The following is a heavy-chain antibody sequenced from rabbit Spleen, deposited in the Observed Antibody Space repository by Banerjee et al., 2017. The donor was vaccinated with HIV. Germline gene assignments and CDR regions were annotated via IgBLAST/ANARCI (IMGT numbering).Heavy chain of an antibody. CDR3: VRGASSSGYYSL. Sequence: QSLEESGGDLVKPGGSLKLSCKASGFDFSSYGVCWVRQAPGKGLEWIGYIDLVFGSTYYANWVNGRFTISSHNAQNTLYLQLNSLTVADTATYFCVRGASSSGYYSLWGQGTLVTVS. CDR2: IDLVFGST. D-gene: IGHD1-1*01. V-gene: IGHV1S7*01. J-gene: IGHJ3*01. CDR1: GFDFSSYG.